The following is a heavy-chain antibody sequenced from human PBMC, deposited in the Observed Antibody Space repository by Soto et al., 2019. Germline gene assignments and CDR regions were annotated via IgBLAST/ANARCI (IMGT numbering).Heavy chain of an antibody. CDR3: AKSPSSGWQILDY. Sequence: EVQLLESGGGLVQPGGSLRLSCAASGFTVSSYAMSWVRQAPGKGLEWVSAISGSGGSTYYADSVKGRFTISRDNSKNTPYLQMNSLRAEDTAVYYCAKSPSSGWQILDYWGQGTLVTVSS. CDR2: ISGSGGST. CDR1: GFTVSSYA. J-gene: IGHJ4*02. V-gene: IGHV3-23*01. D-gene: IGHD6-19*01.